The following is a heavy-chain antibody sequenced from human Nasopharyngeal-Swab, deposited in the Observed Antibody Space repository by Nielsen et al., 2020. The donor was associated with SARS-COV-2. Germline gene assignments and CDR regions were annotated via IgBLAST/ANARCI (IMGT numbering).Heavy chain of an antibody. CDR3: ARNPGVVLEYGWFDP. CDR2: IIPIFGTA. D-gene: IGHD3-3*01. J-gene: IGHJ5*02. CDR1: GGTFSSYA. Sequence: SVKVSCKASGGTFSSYAISCVRQAPGQGLEWMGGIIPIFGTANYAQKFQGRVTITADESTSTAYMELSSLRSEDTAVYYCARNPGVVLEYGWFDPWGQGTLVTVSS. V-gene: IGHV1-69*13.